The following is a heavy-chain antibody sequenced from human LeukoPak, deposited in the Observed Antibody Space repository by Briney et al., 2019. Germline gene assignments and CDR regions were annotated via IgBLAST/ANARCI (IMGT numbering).Heavy chain of an antibody. CDR2: IYTSGST. D-gene: IGHD6-19*01. J-gene: IGHJ4*02. CDR1: GGSISSYY. V-gene: IGHV4-4*07. Sequence: SETLSLTCTVSGGSISSYYWSWIRQPAGKGLEWIGRIYTSGSTNYNPSLKSRVTISVDTSKNQFSLKLSSVTAADTAVYYCARDISVSSGGPFDYWGQGTLVTVSS. CDR3: ARDISVSSGGPFDY.